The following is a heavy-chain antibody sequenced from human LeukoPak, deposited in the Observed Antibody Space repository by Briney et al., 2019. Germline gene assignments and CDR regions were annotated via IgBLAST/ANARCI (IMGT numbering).Heavy chain of an antibody. CDR1: GFTFSGYW. Sequence: GGSLTLSCAASGFTFSGYWVTWIRQPAGKGLEWVSYISNSGDHINYAESVRGRFTISRDNTKNSLYLQMDSLRAEDTAVYYCARCQYNSSPDFWGQGTLVTVSS. D-gene: IGHD6-13*01. J-gene: IGHJ4*02. CDR2: ISNSGDHI. CDR3: ARCQYNSSPDF. V-gene: IGHV3-11*03.